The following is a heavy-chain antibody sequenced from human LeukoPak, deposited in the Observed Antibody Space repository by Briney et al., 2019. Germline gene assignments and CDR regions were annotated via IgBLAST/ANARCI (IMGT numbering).Heavy chain of an antibody. CDR2: IRSRSAGGTT. CDR3: STGGGTHDY. Sequence: PGGSLRLSCAASGLTFNNAWMSWVRQAPGKGLEWVGRIRSRSAGGTTDYGAPVKGRFTISRDDSKNTLYLQMNSLKTEDTVVYYCSTGGGTHDYWGQGTLVTVSS. D-gene: IGHD2-15*01. CDR1: GLTFNNAW. J-gene: IGHJ4*02. V-gene: IGHV3-15*01.